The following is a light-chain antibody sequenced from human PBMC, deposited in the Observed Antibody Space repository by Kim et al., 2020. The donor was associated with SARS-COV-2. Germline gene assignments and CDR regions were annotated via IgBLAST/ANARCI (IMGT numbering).Light chain of an antibody. Sequence: GQSVTVSCSGSYSNIGANIPLCYLHCSGTAPKLLTDTNNRRPSGVTDRFSASKSGTSASLAISGLQSEDEADYYCAAWDGSLDGWVFGGGTQLTVL. CDR2: TNN. CDR1: YSNIGANI. J-gene: IGLJ3*02. V-gene: IGLV1-44*01. CDR3: AAWDGSLDGWV.